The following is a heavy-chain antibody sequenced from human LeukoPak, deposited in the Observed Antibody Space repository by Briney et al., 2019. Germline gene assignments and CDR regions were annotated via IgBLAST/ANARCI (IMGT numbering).Heavy chain of an antibody. CDR3: ARAIQLWLRLDAFDI. J-gene: IGHJ3*02. CDR2: IYSGGST. V-gene: IGHV3-66*01. Sequence: GGSLRLSCAASGFTVSSNYMSWVRQAPGKGLEWVSVIYSGGSTYYADSVKGRFTISRGNSKSTLYLQMNSLRAEDTAVYYCARAIQLWLRLDAFDIWGQGTMVTVSS. CDR1: GFTVSSNY. D-gene: IGHD5-18*01.